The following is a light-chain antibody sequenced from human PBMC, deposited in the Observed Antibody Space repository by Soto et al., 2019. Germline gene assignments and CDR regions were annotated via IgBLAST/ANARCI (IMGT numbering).Light chain of an antibody. CDR1: SSDADSFNV. Sequence: QSVLTQPASVSGSPGQSITISCTGTSSDADSFNVVSWYQHHVGEAPKLIIHEATKRPSWVSSRFSGSKSGNSASLTISGLQAEDEADYYCCSLTTRDSHVFGTGTKVTVL. CDR3: CSLTTRDSHV. CDR2: EAT. V-gene: IGLV2-14*02. J-gene: IGLJ1*01.